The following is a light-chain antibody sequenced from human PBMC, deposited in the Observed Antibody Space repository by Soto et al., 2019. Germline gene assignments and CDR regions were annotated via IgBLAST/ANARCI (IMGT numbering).Light chain of an antibody. CDR1: QTISNW. J-gene: IGKJ4*01. Sequence: DIQMTQSPSTLSASVGDRVTITCRASQTISNWLAWYQQKPGKAPKVLIFDASTLDGGVPSRFSGRRSGTEFTLTISILQRIDFSTYYCQQYTAYPLTLGGGTKVEI. CDR2: DAS. V-gene: IGKV1-5*01. CDR3: QQYTAYPLT.